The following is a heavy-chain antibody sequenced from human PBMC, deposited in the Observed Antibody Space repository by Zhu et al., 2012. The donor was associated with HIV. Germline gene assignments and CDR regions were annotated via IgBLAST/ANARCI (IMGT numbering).Heavy chain of an antibody. J-gene: IGHJ4*01. V-gene: IGHV4-38-2*01. CDR1: GSSINTANY. CDR3: ARTGDDNHHASFDI. D-gene: IGHD2-21*01. CDR2: IYRSGAT. Sequence: QVQLQGSGPGLVKPSETLSLTCDVSGSSINTANYWGWIRQPPGKGLEWIANIYRSGATYYNPSLRSRATISLDTSRNLFLLRLNXVTAADTAIYYCARTGDDNHHASFDIWDQGTLITVSS.